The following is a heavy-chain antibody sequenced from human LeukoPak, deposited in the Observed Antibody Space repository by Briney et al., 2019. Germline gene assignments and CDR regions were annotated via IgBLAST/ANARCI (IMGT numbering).Heavy chain of an antibody. V-gene: IGHV3-23*01. CDR2: IRPSGDNT. J-gene: IGHJ5*02. CDR3: ARVAGWQWFDP. Sequence: GALRLSCAASGFTFSSYDMTWVRQAPGRGLEWVSSIRPSGDNTYYGDSVKGRFTISRDNSKNTVYLQMNNMRVDDTAVYYCARVAGWQWFDPWGQGTLVTVSS. CDR1: GFTFSSYD. D-gene: IGHD6-19*01.